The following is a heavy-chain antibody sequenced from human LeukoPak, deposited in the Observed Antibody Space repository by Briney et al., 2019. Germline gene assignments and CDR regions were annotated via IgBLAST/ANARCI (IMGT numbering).Heavy chain of an antibody. CDR2: ISWNSGSI. J-gene: IGHJ6*02. CDR3: AKDMWREVPAAIPAYYYYYGMDV. V-gene: IGHV3-9*01. D-gene: IGHD2-2*02. CDR1: GFTFDDYA. Sequence: PGGSLRLSCAASGFTFDDYAMHWVRQAPGKGLEWVSGISWNSGSIGYADSVKGRFTISRDNAKNSLYLQMNSLRAEDTALYYCAKDMWREVPAAIPAYYYYYGMDVWGQGTTVTVSS.